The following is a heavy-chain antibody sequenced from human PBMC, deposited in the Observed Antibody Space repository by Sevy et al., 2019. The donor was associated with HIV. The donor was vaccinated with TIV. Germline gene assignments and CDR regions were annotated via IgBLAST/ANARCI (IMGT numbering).Heavy chain of an antibody. CDR2: VHYRGST. Sequence: SETLSLSCAVSVSSGPISTSNSYWGWIRQPPGKGLEWIGSVHYRGSTDYQPSLKSRVTISIHTSRNLFSLELKSVTAADTAFYFCARHDGVNPEYFDSWGRGILVTVSS. J-gene: IGHJ4*02. D-gene: IGHD4-17*01. CDR3: ARHDGVNPEYFDS. V-gene: IGHV4-39*01. CDR1: VSSGPISTSNSY.